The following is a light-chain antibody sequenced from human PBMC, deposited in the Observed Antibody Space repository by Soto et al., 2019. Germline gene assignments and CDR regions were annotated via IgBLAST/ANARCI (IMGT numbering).Light chain of an antibody. Sequence: SALTQPASVSGSRGQSITISCTGTSSDVGGYHFVSWYQQHPGKAPKLIISEVRNRPSGVSDRFSGSRSGNTASLTISGLQPEDEADYYCTSFTLNSLYVFGTGTKVTVL. CDR1: SSDVGGYHF. CDR2: EVR. CDR3: TSFTLNSLYV. V-gene: IGLV2-14*01. J-gene: IGLJ1*01.